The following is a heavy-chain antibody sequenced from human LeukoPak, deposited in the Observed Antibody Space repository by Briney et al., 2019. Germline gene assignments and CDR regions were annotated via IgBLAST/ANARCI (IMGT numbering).Heavy chain of an antibody. CDR2: ISYTGST. Sequence: SETLSLTCSVSGGSISSYYWGWIRQPPGKGLEWIGYISYTGSTNYNPSLKSRVTISVDTSKNQFSLKLSSVTAADTAVYYCVGGRENYYDFDYWGQGALVTVSS. J-gene: IGHJ4*02. CDR3: VGGRENYYDFDY. CDR1: GGSISSYY. D-gene: IGHD3-16*01. V-gene: IGHV4-59*01.